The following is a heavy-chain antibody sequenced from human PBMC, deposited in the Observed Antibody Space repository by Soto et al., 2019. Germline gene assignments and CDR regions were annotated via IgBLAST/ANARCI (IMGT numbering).Heavy chain of an antibody. D-gene: IGHD3-10*01. CDR1: GGSMSSPNW. J-gene: IGHJ4*02. Sequence: SETLSLTCLVSGGSMSSPNWWSWVRQAPGKGLEWIAEMHHSGATNYNPSLKSRVIISIDKSKNQFSLNLSSVTAADTAVYYCATGSLYYYGSGGMWDSWGRGALVTSP. V-gene: IGHV4-4*02. CDR3: ATGSLYYYGSGGMWDS. CDR2: MHHSGAT.